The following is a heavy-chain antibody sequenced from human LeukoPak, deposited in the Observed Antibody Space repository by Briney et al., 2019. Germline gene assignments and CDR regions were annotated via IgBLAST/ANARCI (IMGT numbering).Heavy chain of an antibody. CDR2: IRYDGSNK. V-gene: IGHV3-30*02. Sequence: GGSLRLSCAASGFTFSNYGMHWVRQAPGKGLEWVAFIRYDGSNKYYADSVKGRFTISRDNSKNTLYLQMNSLRAEDTAVYYCAKDRWDYYGSGSYYNGLDYWGQGTLVTVSS. J-gene: IGHJ4*02. CDR1: GFTFSNYG. CDR3: AKDRWDYYGSGSYYNGLDY. D-gene: IGHD3-10*01.